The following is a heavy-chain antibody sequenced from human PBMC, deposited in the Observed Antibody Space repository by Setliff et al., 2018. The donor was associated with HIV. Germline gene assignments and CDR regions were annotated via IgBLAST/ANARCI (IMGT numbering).Heavy chain of an antibody. Sequence: PGGSLRLSCAASGFIFSDYAVHWVRQAPAKGLEWVAVIGYDGSKEYYADSVKGRFTVSRDNAKNSLYLHINSLRAEDTAVYYCARHELVGYYYSIDYWGQGTLVTV. J-gene: IGHJ4*02. D-gene: IGHD3-22*01. CDR3: ARHELVGYYYSIDY. CDR1: GFIFSDYA. CDR2: IGYDGSKE. V-gene: IGHV3-30-3*01.